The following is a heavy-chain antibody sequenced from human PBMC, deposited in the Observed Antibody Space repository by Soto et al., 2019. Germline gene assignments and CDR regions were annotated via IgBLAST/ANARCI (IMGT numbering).Heavy chain of an antibody. CDR1: GYTFTSYG. CDR2: INPSGGST. D-gene: IGHD6-6*01. Sequence: ASVKVSCKASGYTFTSYGISWVRQAPGQGLEWMGWINPSGGSTSYAQKFQGRVTMTRDTSTSTVYMELSSLRSEDTAVYYCARTVIAARADFDYWGQGTLVTVSS. J-gene: IGHJ4*02. CDR3: ARTVIAARADFDY. V-gene: IGHV1-46*03.